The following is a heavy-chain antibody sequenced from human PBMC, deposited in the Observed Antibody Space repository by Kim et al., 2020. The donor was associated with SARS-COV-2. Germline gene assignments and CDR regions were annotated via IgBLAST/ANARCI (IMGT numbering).Heavy chain of an antibody. CDR3: ARDFVTPAGDRTFDY. CDR1: GYTFSYYY. Sequence: ASVKVSCKASGYTFSYYYMHWVRQAPGQGLEWMGTVDPSGVTTNYAQKFQGRVTMTTDTSTSTVYMELSSLTSEDTAVYYCARDFVTPAGDRTFDYWGQGTLVTVSS. CDR2: VDPSGVTT. V-gene: IGHV1-46*01. D-gene: IGHD2-21*02. J-gene: IGHJ4*02.